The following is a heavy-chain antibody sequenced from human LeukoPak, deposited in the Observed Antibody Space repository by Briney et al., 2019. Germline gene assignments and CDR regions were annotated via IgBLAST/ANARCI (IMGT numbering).Heavy chain of an antibody. CDR3: ARFIPNYYYMDV. D-gene: IGHD3-16*02. CDR1: GYCISSGYY. Sequence: SETLSLTCTVSGYCISSGYYWGWIRQPPGKGLEWIGSIYHSGSTYYNPSLKSRVTISVDTSKNQFSLKLSSVTAADTAVYYCARFIPNYYYMDVWGKGTTVTVSS. V-gene: IGHV4-38-2*02. J-gene: IGHJ6*03. CDR2: IYHSGST.